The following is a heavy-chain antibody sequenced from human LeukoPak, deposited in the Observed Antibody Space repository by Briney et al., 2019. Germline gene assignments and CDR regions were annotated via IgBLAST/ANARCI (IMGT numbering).Heavy chain of an antibody. CDR2: IYYSGST. Sequence: SETLSLTCTVSGGSFSSYYWSWIRQPPGKGLEWIGYIYYSGSTNYNPSLKSRVTISVDTSKNQFSLKLSSVTAADTAVYYCARGPSRDGYKSGYYYYGMDVWGQGTTVTVSS. CDR1: GGSFSSYY. V-gene: IGHV4-59*01. CDR3: ARGPSRDGYKSGYYYYGMDV. J-gene: IGHJ6*02. D-gene: IGHD5-24*01.